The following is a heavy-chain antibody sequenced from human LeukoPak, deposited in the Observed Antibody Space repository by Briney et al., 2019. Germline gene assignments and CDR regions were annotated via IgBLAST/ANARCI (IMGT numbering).Heavy chain of an antibody. CDR1: GFTFSSYA. CDR3: ARDQNSSWSYNWFDP. J-gene: IGHJ5*02. CDR2: ISYDGSNK. Sequence: GGSLRLSCAASGFTFSSYAMHWVRQAPGKGLEWVAVISYDGSNKYHADSVKGRFTISRDNSKNTLYLQMNSLRAEDTAVYYCARDQNSSWSYNWFDPWGQGTLVTVSS. D-gene: IGHD6-13*01. V-gene: IGHV3-30-3*01.